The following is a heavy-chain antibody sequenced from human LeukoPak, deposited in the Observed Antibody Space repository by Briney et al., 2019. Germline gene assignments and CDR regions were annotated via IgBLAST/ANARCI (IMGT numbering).Heavy chain of an antibody. CDR1: GFTFSNYW. J-gene: IGHJ4*02. V-gene: IGHV3-23*01. CDR3: AKGSSSWYYLFDY. CDR2: ISGSGGST. D-gene: IGHD6-13*01. Sequence: GGSLRLSCAASGFTFSNYWMSWVRQAPGKGLEWVSAISGSGGSTYYADSVKGRFTISRDNSKNTPYLQMNSLRAEDTAVYYCAKGSSSWYYLFDYWGQGTLVTVSS.